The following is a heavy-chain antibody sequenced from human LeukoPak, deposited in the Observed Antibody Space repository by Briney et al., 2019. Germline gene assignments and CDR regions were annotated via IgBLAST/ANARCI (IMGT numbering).Heavy chain of an antibody. CDR1: GFTISSYA. V-gene: IGHV3-23*01. J-gene: IGHJ3*02. Sequence: GGSLRLSCAASGFTISSYAMSWVRQAPGKGLEWVSAISGSGGSTYYADSVKGRFTISRDNSKNTLYLQMNSLRAEDTAVYYCAKGGDYVVESAAFDIWGQGTMVTVSS. CDR2: ISGSGGST. D-gene: IGHD4-17*01. CDR3: AKGGDYVVESAAFDI.